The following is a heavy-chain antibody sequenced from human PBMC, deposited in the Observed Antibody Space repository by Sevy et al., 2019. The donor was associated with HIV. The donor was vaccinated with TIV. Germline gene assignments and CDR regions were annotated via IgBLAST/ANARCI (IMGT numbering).Heavy chain of an antibody. D-gene: IGHD3-22*01. J-gene: IGHJ4*02. CDR2: ITGNGGST. CDR1: GFTFRSYA. Sequence: GGSLRLSCSASGFTFRSYAMNWVRQAPGKGLEWVSAITGNGGSTYYAYSVKGRFTISRDNSKSTLYLQMNSLRAEDTALYYCAKDVAYESSGYHDYWGQGTLVTVSS. V-gene: IGHV3-23*01. CDR3: AKDVAYESSGYHDY.